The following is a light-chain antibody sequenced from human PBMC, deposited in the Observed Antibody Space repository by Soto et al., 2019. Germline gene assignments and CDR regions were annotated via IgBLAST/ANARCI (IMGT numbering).Light chain of an antibody. CDR1: NVGSKR. J-gene: IGLJ2*01. CDR3: QVWDSSGDWI. CDR2: NDN. V-gene: IGLV3-21*02. Sequence: SYVLTQSSSVSVAPGQTARITCGGNNVGSKRVHWYEHKPGQAPVLVVYNDNVRPSGIPERFSGSNSGNTATLIISRVEAGDEADYYCQVWDSSGDWIFGGGTK.